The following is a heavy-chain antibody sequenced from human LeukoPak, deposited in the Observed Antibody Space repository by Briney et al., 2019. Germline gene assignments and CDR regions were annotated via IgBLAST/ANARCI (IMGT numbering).Heavy chain of an antibody. CDR1: GFTFSTYS. V-gene: IGHV3-48*01. D-gene: IGHD4-17*01. J-gene: IGHJ4*02. CDR3: AKDYGDYDGLFDY. CDR2: ISSSSSTI. Sequence: PGGSLRLSCAASGFTFSTYSMNWVRQAPGKGLEWVSYISSSSSTIYYADSVKGRFTISRDNAKNSLYLQMNSLRAEDTAVYYCAKDYGDYDGLFDYWGQGTLVTVSS.